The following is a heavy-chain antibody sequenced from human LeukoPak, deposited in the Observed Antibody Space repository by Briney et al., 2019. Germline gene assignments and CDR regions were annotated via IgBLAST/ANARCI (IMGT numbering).Heavy chain of an antibody. CDR2: IYYNGST. Sequence: SETLSLTCTVSGGSISSYYWSWIRQPPGKGLEWIGYIYYNGSTNYNPSLKSRVTISLDTSKNQFSLKLSSVTAADTAVYYCARGYFDWLPARDYYYYMDVWGKGTTVTVSS. CDR3: ARGYFDWLPARDYYYYMDV. V-gene: IGHV4-59*01. J-gene: IGHJ6*03. CDR1: GGSISSYY. D-gene: IGHD3-9*01.